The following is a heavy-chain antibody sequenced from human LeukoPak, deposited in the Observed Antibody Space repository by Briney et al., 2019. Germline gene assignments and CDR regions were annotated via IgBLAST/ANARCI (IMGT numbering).Heavy chain of an antibody. CDR3: ARVGTIFGVVIIWYFDL. J-gene: IGHJ2*01. CDR1: GYTFTGYY. Sequence: ASVKVSCKASGYTFTGYYMHWVRQAPGQGLEWMGWINPNSGGTYYAQKFQGRVTMTRDTSISTAYMELSRLRSDDTAVYYCARVGTIFGVVIIWYFDLWGRGTLVTVSS. D-gene: IGHD3-3*01. V-gene: IGHV1-2*02. CDR2: INPNSGGT.